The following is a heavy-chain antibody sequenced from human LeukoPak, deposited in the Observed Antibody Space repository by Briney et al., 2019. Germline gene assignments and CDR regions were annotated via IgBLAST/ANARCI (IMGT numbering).Heavy chain of an antibody. CDR1: DVSIFRSNW. CDR2: ISPSGST. D-gene: IGHD3-10*01. V-gene: IGHV4-4*02. CDR3: ARREEYYGSGSYLDC. Sequence: SGTLSLTCAVSDVSIFRSNWWSWVRQPPGKGLEWIGQISPSGSTNYSPSLKSRVTISVDKSKTQFSLKLTSVTAADTAVYYCARREEYYGSGSYLDCWGQETLVTVSS. J-gene: IGHJ4*02.